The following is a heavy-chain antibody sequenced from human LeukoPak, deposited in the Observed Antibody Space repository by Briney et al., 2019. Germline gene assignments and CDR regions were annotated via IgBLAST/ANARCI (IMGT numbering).Heavy chain of an antibody. D-gene: IGHD1-14*01. CDR3: ARDSFETDIDY. CDR1: GFTFSSYS. J-gene: IGHJ4*02. Sequence: PGGSLRLSCAASGFTFSSYSMNWVRQAPGKGLEWVSYISSSSSTIYYADSVKGRFTISRDNAKNSLYLQMNSLRAEDTAVYYCARDSFETDIDYWGQGTLVTVSS. CDR2: ISSSSSTI. V-gene: IGHV3-48*01.